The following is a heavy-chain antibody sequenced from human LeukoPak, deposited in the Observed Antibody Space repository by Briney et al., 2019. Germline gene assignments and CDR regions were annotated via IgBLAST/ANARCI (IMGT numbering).Heavy chain of an antibody. CDR2: ISSSSSYI. D-gene: IGHD3-3*01. J-gene: IGHJ5*02. V-gene: IGHV3-21*01. Sequence: GGSLRLSCAASGFTFSSYRMNWVRQAPGKGLEWVSSISSSSSYIYYADSVKGRFTISIDKAKNSLYLQMNSLRAEDTAVYYCARDSGFWNGYDINWFDPWRQGTLVTVSS. CDR1: GFTFSSYR. CDR3: ARDSGFWNGYDINWFDP.